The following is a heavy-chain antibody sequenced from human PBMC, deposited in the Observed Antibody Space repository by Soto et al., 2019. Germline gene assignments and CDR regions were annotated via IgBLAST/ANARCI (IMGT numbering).Heavy chain of an antibody. J-gene: IGHJ4*02. CDR1: GFTFSSYS. D-gene: IGHD3-16*01. CDR2: ISSSSSYI. Sequence: GGSLRLSCAASGFTFSSYSMNWVRQAPGKGLEWVSSISSSSSYIYYAESVKGRFTISRDNSKNTLYLQMTSLSAEDTAMYYCARDGDVNTGFGKDYWGQGTLVTVSS. CDR3: ARDGDVNTGFGKDY. V-gene: IGHV3-21*06.